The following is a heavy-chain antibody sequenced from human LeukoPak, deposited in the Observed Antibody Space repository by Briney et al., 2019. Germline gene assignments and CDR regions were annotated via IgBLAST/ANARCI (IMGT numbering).Heavy chain of an antibody. J-gene: IGHJ4*02. V-gene: IGHV4-59*01. CDR3: AKDRSSTFQYYFDY. CDR1: GGSISTYY. Sequence: NPSETLSLTCTVSGGSISTYYWTWIRQPPGKGLEWIGYIYYSGSTNYNPSLKSRVTISVDTSKNQFSLRLSSVNAADTAVYYCAKDRSSTFQYYFDYWGQGTLVTVSS. CDR2: IYYSGST. D-gene: IGHD2/OR15-2a*01.